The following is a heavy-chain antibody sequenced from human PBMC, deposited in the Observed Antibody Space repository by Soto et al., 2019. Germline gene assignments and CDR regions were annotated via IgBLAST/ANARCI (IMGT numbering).Heavy chain of an antibody. CDR3: AKSFSSNWYDYFDY. Sequence: PGGSLRLSCAASGITFSTYAMSWVRQAPGKGLEWVSAISGSGGSTYYADSVKGRFTISRDKSKNTLYLQMNSLRAEDTALYYCAKSFSSNWYDYFDYWGQGSLGTVSS. V-gene: IGHV3-23*01. CDR2: ISGSGGST. J-gene: IGHJ4*02. CDR1: GITFSTYA. D-gene: IGHD6-13*01.